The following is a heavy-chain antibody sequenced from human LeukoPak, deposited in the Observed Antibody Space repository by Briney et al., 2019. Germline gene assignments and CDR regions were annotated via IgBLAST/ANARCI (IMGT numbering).Heavy chain of an antibody. Sequence: GGSLRLSCAASGFTFSSYSMNWVRQAPGKGLEWVSYISTGSSTTYYADSVKGRFTISRDNVENSLYLQMNSLRDEDTAVYYCARVAAGYSVNYFDYWGQGTLVTVSS. J-gene: IGHJ4*02. CDR1: GFTFSSYS. D-gene: IGHD4-23*01. CDR2: ISTGSSTT. V-gene: IGHV3-48*02. CDR3: ARVAAGYSVNYFDY.